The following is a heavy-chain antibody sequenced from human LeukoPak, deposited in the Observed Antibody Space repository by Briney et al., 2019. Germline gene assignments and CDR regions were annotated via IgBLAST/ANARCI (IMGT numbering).Heavy chain of an antibody. CDR3: ARRESIAVAGTQGGYYYYYGMDV. J-gene: IGHJ6*02. V-gene: IGHV5-51*01. CDR2: IYPGDSDT. D-gene: IGHD6-19*01. Sequence: KHGESLKISCKGSGYSFTSYWIGWVRQMPGKGLEWMGIIYPGDSDTRYSPSFQGQVTISADKSISTAYLQWSSLKASDTAMYYCARRESIAVAGTQGGYYYYYGMDVWGQGTTVTVSS. CDR1: GYSFTSYW.